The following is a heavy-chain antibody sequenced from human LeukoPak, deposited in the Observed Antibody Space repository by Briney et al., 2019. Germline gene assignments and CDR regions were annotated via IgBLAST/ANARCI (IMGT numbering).Heavy chain of an antibody. Sequence: GGSLRLSCAASGVTFRSYSMNWVRQAPGKGLEWVSSISSSSSYIYYADSVKGRFTISRDNAKSSLYLQMNSLRAEDTAVYYCAREELVDYWGQGTLVTVSS. CDR2: ISSSSSYI. D-gene: IGHD1-1*01. V-gene: IGHV3-21*01. J-gene: IGHJ4*02. CDR3: AREELVDY. CDR1: GVTFRSYS.